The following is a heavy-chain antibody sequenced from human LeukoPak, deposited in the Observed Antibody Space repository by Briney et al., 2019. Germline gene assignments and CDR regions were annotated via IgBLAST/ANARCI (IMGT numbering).Heavy chain of an antibody. Sequence: ASVTVSCKASGYTFTGYYMHWVRQAPGQGLERMGRINPNSGGTNYAQKFQGRVTMTRDTSISTAYMELSRLRSDDTAVYYCARPYCSGGSCPPQWGQGTLVTVSS. V-gene: IGHV1-2*06. J-gene: IGHJ4*02. CDR3: ARPYCSGGSCPPQ. CDR1: GYTFTGYY. CDR2: INPNSGGT. D-gene: IGHD2-15*01.